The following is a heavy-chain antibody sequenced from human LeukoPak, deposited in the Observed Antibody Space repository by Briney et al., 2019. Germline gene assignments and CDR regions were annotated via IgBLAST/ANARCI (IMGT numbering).Heavy chain of an antibody. V-gene: IGHV1-18*04. J-gene: IGHJ4*02. CDR3: ARRAPGILTGYSSYYFDY. CDR1: GYTFTSYG. CDR2: ISAYNGNT. Sequence: ASVKVSCKASGYTFTSYGISWVRQAPGQGLEWMGWISAYNGNTNYAQKLQGRVTMTTDTSTSTAYMELRSLRSDDTAVYYCARRAPGILTGYSSYYFDYWGQGTLVTVSS. D-gene: IGHD3-9*01.